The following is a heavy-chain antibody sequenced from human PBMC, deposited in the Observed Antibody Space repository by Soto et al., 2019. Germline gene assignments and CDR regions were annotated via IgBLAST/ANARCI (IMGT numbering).Heavy chain of an antibody. CDR3: ARGGGAAAGTIDY. CDR2: IYHSGST. V-gene: IGHV4-4*02. D-gene: IGHD6-13*01. J-gene: IGHJ4*02. CDR1: SGSISSSNW. Sequence: SETLSLTCAVSSGSISSSNWWSWVRQPPGKGLEWIGEIYHSGSTNYNPSLKSRVTISVDKSKNQFSLKLSSVTAADTAVYYCARGGGAAAGTIDYWGQGTLVTVSS.